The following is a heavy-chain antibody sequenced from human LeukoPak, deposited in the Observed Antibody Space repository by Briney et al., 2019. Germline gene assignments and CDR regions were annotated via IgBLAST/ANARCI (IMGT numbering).Heavy chain of an antibody. CDR2: IITIFGTA. D-gene: IGHD6-6*01. J-gene: IGHJ6*03. V-gene: IGHV1-69*13. CDR3: ASRYSSSSEDYYYYYMDV. CDR1: GYTFSSYA. Sequence: SVKVSCKVSGYTFSSYAISGVRQAPGQGLEWMGGIITIFGTANYAQKFQGRVTITADDSTSTAYMELSSLRSEDTAVYYCASRYSSSSEDYYYYYMDVWGKGTTVTVSS.